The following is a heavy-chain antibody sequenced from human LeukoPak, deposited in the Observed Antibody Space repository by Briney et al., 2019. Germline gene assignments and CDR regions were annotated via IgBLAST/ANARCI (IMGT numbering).Heavy chain of an antibody. CDR1: GGSISTYY. V-gene: IGHV4-4*07. D-gene: IGHD2-2*02. Sequence: SETLSLTCSVSGGSISTYYWSWIRQPAGKGLEWIGRIYTTGGTNYNPSLKSRVTMSVDTSKNQFSLKLSSVTAADTAVYYCARDFGYCSSTSCYMSYYYYYMDVWGKGTTVTVSS. CDR3: ARDFGYCSSTSCYMSYYYYYMDV. J-gene: IGHJ6*03. CDR2: IYTTGGT.